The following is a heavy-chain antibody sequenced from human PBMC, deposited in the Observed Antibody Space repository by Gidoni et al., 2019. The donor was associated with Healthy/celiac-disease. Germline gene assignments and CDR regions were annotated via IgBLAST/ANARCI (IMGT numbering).Heavy chain of an antibody. CDR1: GYTFTGYY. V-gene: IGHV1-2*02. J-gene: IGHJ6*02. Sequence: QVQLVQSGAEVKKPGASVKVSCKASGYTFTGYYMHWVRQAPGQGLEWMGWINPNSGGTNYAQKFQGRVTMTRDTSISTAYMELSRLRSDDTAVYYCARGPYCSSTSCYLYYYGMDVWGQGTTVTVSS. CDR3: ARGPYCSSTSCYLYYYGMDV. D-gene: IGHD2-2*01. CDR2: INPNSGGT.